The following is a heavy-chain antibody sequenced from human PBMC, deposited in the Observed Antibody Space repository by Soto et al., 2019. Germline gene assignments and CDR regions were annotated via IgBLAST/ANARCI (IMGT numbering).Heavy chain of an antibody. CDR1: GGSISSGGYY. CDR3: ARVSGGDMTFDY. CDR2: IYYSGST. D-gene: IGHD3-16*01. J-gene: IGHJ4*02. Sequence: SETLSLTCTVSGGSISSGGYYWSWIRQHPGKGLEWIGYIYYSGSTYYNPSLKSRVTISVDTSKNQFSLKLSSVTAADTAVYYCARVSGGDMTFDYWGQGTLVTVSS. V-gene: IGHV4-31*03.